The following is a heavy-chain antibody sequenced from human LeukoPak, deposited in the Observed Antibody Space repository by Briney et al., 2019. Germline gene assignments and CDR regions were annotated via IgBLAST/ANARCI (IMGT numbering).Heavy chain of an antibody. CDR2: INHSGST. CDR1: GGSFSGYY. CDR3: ARLGMTTVMPLGY. Sequence: SETLSLTCAVYGGSFSGYYWSWIRQPPGKGLEWIGEINHSGSTNYNPSLKSRVTISVDTSKNQFSLKLSSVTAADTAVYYCARLGMTTVMPLGYWGQGTLVTVSS. D-gene: IGHD4-11*01. V-gene: IGHV4-34*01. J-gene: IGHJ4*02.